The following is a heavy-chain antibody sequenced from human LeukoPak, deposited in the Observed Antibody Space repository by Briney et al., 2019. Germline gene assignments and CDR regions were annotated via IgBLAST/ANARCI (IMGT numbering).Heavy chain of an antibody. Sequence: GGSLRLSCATSGFTFSSSGMHWVRQAPGKGLEWVAVIWYDGGKIYYADSVKDRFTISRDNSQNTVYLQMNSLRAEDTAVYYCARVYCSGGSCYGPFDYWGQGTLVTVSS. D-gene: IGHD2-15*01. CDR1: GFTFSSSG. V-gene: IGHV3-33*01. CDR3: ARVYCSGGSCYGPFDY. J-gene: IGHJ4*02. CDR2: IWYDGGKI.